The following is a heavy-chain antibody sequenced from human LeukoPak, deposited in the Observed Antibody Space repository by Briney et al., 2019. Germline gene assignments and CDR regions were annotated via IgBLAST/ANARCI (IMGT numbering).Heavy chain of an antibody. J-gene: IGHJ4*02. CDR3: AREHLYYYDSSGFDY. V-gene: IGHV4-39*02. D-gene: IGHD3-22*01. Sequence: SETLSLTCTVSGGSISSSSYYWGWIRQPPGKGLEWIGSIYYSGSTHYNPSLKSRVTISVDTSKNQFSLKLSSVTAADTAVYYCAREHLYYYDSSGFDYWGQGTLVTVSS. CDR1: GGSISSSSYY. CDR2: IYYSGST.